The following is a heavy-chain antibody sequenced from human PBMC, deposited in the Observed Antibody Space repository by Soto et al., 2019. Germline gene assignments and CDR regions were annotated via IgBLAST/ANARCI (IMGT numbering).Heavy chain of an antibody. CDR2: ISGSSGST. CDR3: ARNGDHPDVHSFPTRRSSDL. J-gene: IGHJ2*01. D-gene: IGHD1-1*01. Sequence: STISGSSGSTYYADSVEGRFTISRDNSKNTLYLQMNGLRAEDTAVYCCARNGDHPDVHSFPTRRSSDL. V-gene: IGHV3-23*01.